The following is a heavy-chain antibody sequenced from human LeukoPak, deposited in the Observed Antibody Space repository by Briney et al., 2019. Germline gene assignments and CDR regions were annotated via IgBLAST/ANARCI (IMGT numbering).Heavy chain of an antibody. D-gene: IGHD1-7*01. Sequence: PAETLSLTCAGSGFTFSSYWMTWHCQPQAQGQDLVANGNSYESTKYYDNSVNDRFTIARDNAKNSLFLELNTLRHEPTAIYYCARWPYHSATTWYYTALWGQGTLVTASS. J-gene: IGHJ4*02. CDR1: GFTFSSYW. V-gene: IGHV3-7*02. CDR3: ARWPYHSATTWYYTAL. CDR2: GNSYESTK.